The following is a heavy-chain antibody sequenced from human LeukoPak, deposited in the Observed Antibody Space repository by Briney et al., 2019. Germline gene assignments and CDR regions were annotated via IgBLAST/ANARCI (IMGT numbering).Heavy chain of an antibody. V-gene: IGHV4-59*08. CDR2: ITNSGST. D-gene: IGHD3/OR15-3a*01. CDR1: GGSISSYY. J-gene: IGHJ4*02. Sequence: PSETLSLTCTVSGGSISSYYWSWIRQPPGKGLEWIGYITNSGSTAYNSSLKSRVTISLDTSNNQFSLKLTSVTAADTAVYSCARNGGSWTFDHWGQGTLVTVSS. CDR3: ARNGGSWTFDH.